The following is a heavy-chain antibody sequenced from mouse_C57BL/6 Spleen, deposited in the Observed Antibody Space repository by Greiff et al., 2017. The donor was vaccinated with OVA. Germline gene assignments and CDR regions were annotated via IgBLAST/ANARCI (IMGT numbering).Heavy chain of an antibody. CDR3: ASGIYYGNYFVFDY. D-gene: IGHD2-1*01. J-gene: IGHJ2*01. V-gene: IGHV1-22*01. CDR2: INPNNGGT. CDR1: GYTFTDYN. Sequence: EVQLQQSGPELVKPGASVKMSCKASGYTFTDYNMHWVKQSHGKSLEWIGYINPNNGGTSYNQKFKGKATLTVNKSSSTAYMELRSLTSEDSAVYYCASGIYYGNYFVFDYWGQGTTLTVSS.